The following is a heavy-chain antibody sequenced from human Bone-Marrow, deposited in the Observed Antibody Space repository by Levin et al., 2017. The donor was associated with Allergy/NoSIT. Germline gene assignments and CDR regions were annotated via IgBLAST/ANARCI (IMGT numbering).Heavy chain of an antibody. CDR3: ARKDQYYYYGMDV. Sequence: SETLSLTCAVSGGSLSGYSWTWIRQTPEKGLEWIGELNLSGSTSYNPSLKSRVTILVDTSKNQLSLRLTSVTAADTAVYYCARKDQYYYYGMDVWGQGTTVTVSS. V-gene: IGHV4-34*01. CDR2: LNLSGST. J-gene: IGHJ6*02. CDR1: GGSLSGYS.